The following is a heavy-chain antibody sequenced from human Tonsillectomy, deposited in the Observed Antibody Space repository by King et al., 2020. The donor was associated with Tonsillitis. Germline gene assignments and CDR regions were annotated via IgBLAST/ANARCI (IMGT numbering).Heavy chain of an antibody. J-gene: IGHJ5*02. CDR1: GFSLSTDEMR. Sequence: TLKESGPALVKPTQTLTLTCTFSGFSLSTDEMRVSWVRQPPGEALGWLARIDRDDVKFYTTSLKTRLHISRDTTKNQVVLRMTNMDPGDPATYYCTRSQAGSNWFDPWGQGTLVTVSS. V-gene: IGHV2-70*04. D-gene: IGHD3-10*01. CDR2: IDRDDVK. CDR3: TRSQAGSNWFDP.